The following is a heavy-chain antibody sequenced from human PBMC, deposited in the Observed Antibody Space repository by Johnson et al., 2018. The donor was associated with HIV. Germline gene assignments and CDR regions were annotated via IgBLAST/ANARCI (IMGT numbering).Heavy chain of an antibody. CDR3: ARSGTAVDGYSSSLGDAFDI. D-gene: IGHD6-13*01. Sequence: QVQLVESGGGLVKPGGSLRLSCAASGFTFSDYYMSWIRQAPGKGLEWVSYISSSGSTIYYAASVKGRFTISRDNAKNSLYLQMNSLRAEDTAVYYCARSGTAVDGYSSSLGDAFDIWGQGTMVTVSS. V-gene: IGHV3-11*04. CDR1: GFTFSDYY. CDR2: ISSSGSTI. J-gene: IGHJ3*02.